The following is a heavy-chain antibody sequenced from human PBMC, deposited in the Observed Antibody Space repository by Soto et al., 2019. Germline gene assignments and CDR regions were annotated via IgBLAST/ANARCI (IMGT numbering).Heavy chain of an antibody. V-gene: IGHV1-18*01. Sequence: ASVKVSCKPSGYTFTSYGIRWVRQAPGQGLEWMGWISAYNGNTNYAQKRQGRVTMTTDTSTSTAYMELRSLRSDDTAGYYCARDRADIAAAGRYYYGMDVWGQGTTVTVSS. CDR3: ARDRADIAAAGRYYYGMDV. J-gene: IGHJ6*02. CDR1: GYTFTSYG. CDR2: ISAYNGNT. D-gene: IGHD6-13*01.